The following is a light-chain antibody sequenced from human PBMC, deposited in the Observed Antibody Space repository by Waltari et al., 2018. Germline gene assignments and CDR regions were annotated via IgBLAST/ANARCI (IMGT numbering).Light chain of an antibody. Sequence: QSALTQPASVSGSPGQSITISCTGTSSDVGSYDYVPWYQQHPGKAPKLIIYDVTNRPSGVSIRFSGSKSGNTASLTISGLQSEDEADYYCNSHTSVSTLVFGTGTTVTVI. CDR2: DVT. J-gene: IGLJ1*01. CDR3: NSHTSVSTLV. V-gene: IGLV2-14*03. CDR1: SSDVGSYDY.